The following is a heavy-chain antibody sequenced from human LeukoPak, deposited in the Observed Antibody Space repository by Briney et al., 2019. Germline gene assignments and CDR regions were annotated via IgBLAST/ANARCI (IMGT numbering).Heavy chain of an antibody. CDR2: ITNSGNSK. J-gene: IGHJ4*02. V-gene: IGHV3-48*01. CDR1: EFTFSSYS. CDR3: ARDRYSSGY. Sequence: GGSLRLSCAASEFTFSSYSMNWVRQAPGKGLEWVSYITNSGNSKSYADSVKGRFTISRDNTKNSLYLQMNGLRAEDTAVYHCARDRYSSGYWGQGTLVTVSS. D-gene: IGHD3-22*01.